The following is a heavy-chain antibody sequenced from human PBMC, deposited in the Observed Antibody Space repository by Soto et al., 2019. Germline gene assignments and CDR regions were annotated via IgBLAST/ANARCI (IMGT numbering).Heavy chain of an antibody. V-gene: IGHV4-30-2*01. CDR1: GGSISTFDYS. CDR3: AREMTIFGVAPGGGVDV. J-gene: IGHJ6*02. CDR2: IYQSGRT. Sequence: QLHLQECGSGLVRPSRTVSLTCGVSGGSISTFDYSWSWIRQAPGRGLEWIGSIYQSGRTYFIPSLKSRATMSLDKSKNQFSLKITSAVAADTARYYCAREMTIFGVAPGGGVDVWGQGTTVTVS. D-gene: IGHD3-3*01.